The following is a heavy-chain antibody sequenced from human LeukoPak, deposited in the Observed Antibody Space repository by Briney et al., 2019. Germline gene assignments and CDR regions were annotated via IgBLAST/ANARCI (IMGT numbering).Heavy chain of an antibody. D-gene: IGHD6-13*01. J-gene: IGHJ1*01. CDR3: ENSTPRH. CDR2: TKQDGSEK. V-gene: IGHV3-7*01. Sequence: GGSLRLSCAASGFTFTTYWMSWVRQAPGKGLEWLANTKQDGSEKYYVDSVKGRFTISRDNSKNTLYLQMNSLRAEDTAVYYCENSTPRHWGQGTLVTVSS. CDR1: GFTFTTYW.